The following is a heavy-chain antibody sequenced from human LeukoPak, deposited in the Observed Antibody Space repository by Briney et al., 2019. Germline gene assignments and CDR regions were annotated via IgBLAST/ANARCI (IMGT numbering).Heavy chain of an antibody. D-gene: IGHD3-10*01. Sequence: SETLSLTCTVSGGSISSSSYYWGWIRQPPGKGLEWIGSIYYSGSTYYNPSLKSRVTISVDTSKNQFSLKLSSVTAADTAVYYCATSRPITMVRGVRKNWFDPWGQGTLVTVSS. V-gene: IGHV4-39*07. CDR1: GGSISSSSYY. CDR3: ATSRPITMVRGVRKNWFDP. J-gene: IGHJ5*02. CDR2: IYYSGST.